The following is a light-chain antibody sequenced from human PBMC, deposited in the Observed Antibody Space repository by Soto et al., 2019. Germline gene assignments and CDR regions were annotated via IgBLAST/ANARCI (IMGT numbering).Light chain of an antibody. V-gene: IGKV1-13*02. Sequence: AIQLTQSPSSLSASVGDRVTITCRASQGISSALAWYQQKPGKAPKLLIYDASSLESGVPSRFSGSGSGTDFTLTISSLQPEDFATYYGQQFNSPTFGGGTKVEIK. CDR3: QQFNSPT. CDR2: DAS. CDR1: QGISSA. J-gene: IGKJ4*01.